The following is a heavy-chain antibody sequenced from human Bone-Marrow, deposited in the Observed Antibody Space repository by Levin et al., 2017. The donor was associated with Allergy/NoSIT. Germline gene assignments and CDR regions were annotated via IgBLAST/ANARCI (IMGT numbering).Heavy chain of an antibody. D-gene: IGHD3-10*01. J-gene: IGHJ6*03. Sequence: LSLTCAASGFTVSSNYMSWVRQAPGKGLEWVSVIYSGGSTYYADSVKGRFTISRDNSKNTLYLQMNSLRAEDTAVYYCARARFGAIYYYYYMDVWGKGTTVTVSS. CDR2: IYSGGST. V-gene: IGHV3-53*01. CDR1: GFTVSSNY. CDR3: ARARFGAIYYYYYMDV.